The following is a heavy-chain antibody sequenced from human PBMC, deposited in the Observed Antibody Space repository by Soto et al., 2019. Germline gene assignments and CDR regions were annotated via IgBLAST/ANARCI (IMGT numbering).Heavy chain of an antibody. CDR3: ASAGGTTVTGLWHFDS. CDR1: GFTFNTYS. Sequence: GGSLRLSCEASGFTFNTYSMHWVRQPPGKGLEWLAAIWYDGTQKYYADSVKGRFIISRDNSKKTLYLEMNSLRAEDTAVYYCASAGGTTVTGLWHFDSWGQGTLVTVS. CDR2: IWYDGTQK. J-gene: IGHJ4*02. V-gene: IGHV3-33*01. D-gene: IGHD4-17*01.